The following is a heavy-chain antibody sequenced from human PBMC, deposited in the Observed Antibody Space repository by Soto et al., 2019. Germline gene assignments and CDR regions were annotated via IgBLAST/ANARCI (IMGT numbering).Heavy chain of an antibody. CDR2: ISYDGSNK. V-gene: IGHV3-30*04. D-gene: IGHD3-22*01. CDR1: GFTFSSYA. Sequence: QVQLVESGGGVVQPGRSLRLSCAASGFTFSSYAMHWVRQAPGKGLEWVAVISYDGSNKYYTDSVKGRFTVSRDHSKNTLYLQMNSLRAEDTALYYCARGDSSGYSTYDYWGQGTLVTVSS. CDR3: ARGDSSGYSTYDY. J-gene: IGHJ4*02.